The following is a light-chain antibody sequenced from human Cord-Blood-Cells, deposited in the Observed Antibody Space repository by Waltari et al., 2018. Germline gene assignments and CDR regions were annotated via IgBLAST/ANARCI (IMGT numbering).Light chain of an antibody. V-gene: IGKV3-20*01. Sequence: EIVLTQSPGTLSLSPGERATLSCRARQSVSSSSLAWYQQKPGQAPRLPIYGSSSRATGIPDRFSGSGSGTDFTLTISRLEPEDFAVYYCQQYGSSPLTFGGGTKVEIK. CDR1: QSVSSSS. J-gene: IGKJ4*01. CDR3: QQYGSSPLT. CDR2: GSS.